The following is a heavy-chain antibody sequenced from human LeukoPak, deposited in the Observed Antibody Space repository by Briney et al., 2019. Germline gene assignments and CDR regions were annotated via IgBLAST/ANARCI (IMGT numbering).Heavy chain of an antibody. CDR3: AKEMDGYCSGGSCYLDY. V-gene: IGHV3-23*01. CDR2: ISGSSGST. J-gene: IGHJ4*02. CDR1: GFTFSSYA. D-gene: IGHD2-15*01. Sequence: GGSLRLSCAASGFTFSSYAMSWVRQAPGKGLEWVSAISGSSGSTYYADSVKGRFTIYRDNSKNTLYLQMNSLTAEDTAVYYCAKEMDGYCSGGSCYLDYWGQGTLVTVSS.